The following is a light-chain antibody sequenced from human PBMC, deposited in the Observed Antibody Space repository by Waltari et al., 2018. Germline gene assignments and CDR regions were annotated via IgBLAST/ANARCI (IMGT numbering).Light chain of an antibody. CDR3: SSYTSSNTWV. CDR2: DVS. Sequence: QSALTQPASVSGSPGQSITISCSGSSSDIGSYTYVSWYQQHPDKAPKLIIYDVSERPSGVSNRFSASKSGDTASLTISGLQAEDEADYYCSSYTSSNTWVFGGGTKVTVL. V-gene: IGLV2-14*01. CDR1: SSDIGSYTY. J-gene: IGLJ3*02.